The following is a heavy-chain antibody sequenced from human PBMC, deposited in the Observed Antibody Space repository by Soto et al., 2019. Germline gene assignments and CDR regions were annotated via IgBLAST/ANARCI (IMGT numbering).Heavy chain of an antibody. CDR2: ISSSSSTI. Sequence: GGSLRLSCAASGFTFSSYSMNWVRQAPGKGLGWVSYISSSSSTIYYADSVKGRFTISRDNAKNSLYLQMNSLRDEDTAVYYCARDQGVDSSGYYYAYYYYYGMDVWGQGTTVTVSS. J-gene: IGHJ6*02. V-gene: IGHV3-48*02. CDR3: ARDQGVDSSGYYYAYYYYYGMDV. D-gene: IGHD3-22*01. CDR1: GFTFSSYS.